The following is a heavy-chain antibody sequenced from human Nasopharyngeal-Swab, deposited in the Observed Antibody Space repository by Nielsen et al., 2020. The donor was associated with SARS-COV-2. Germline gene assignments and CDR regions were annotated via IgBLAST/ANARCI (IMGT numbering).Heavy chain of an antibody. D-gene: IGHD5-18*01. V-gene: IGHV3-48*02. CDR2: ISSSSSTI. Sequence: GESLKISCAASGFTFSSYSMNWVRQAPGKGLEWVSYISSSSSTIYYADSVKGRFTIPRDNAKNSLYLQMNSLRDEDTAVYYCARRDTGGMDVWGQGTTVTVSS. CDR1: GFTFSSYS. CDR3: ARRDTGGMDV. J-gene: IGHJ6*02.